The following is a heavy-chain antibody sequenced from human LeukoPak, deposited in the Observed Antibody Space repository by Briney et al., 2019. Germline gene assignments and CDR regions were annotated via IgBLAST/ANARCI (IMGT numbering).Heavy chain of an antibody. CDR2: IYTSGST. CDR1: GGSISSYY. Sequence: SETLSLTCTVSGGSISSYYWSWIRQPPGKGLEWIGRIYTSGSTNYNPSLKSRVTISVDTSKNQFSLKLSSVTAADTAVYYCARDRPLDYDFWSGPQDYYYYMDVWGKGTTVTVSS. CDR3: ARDRPLDYDFWSGPQDYYYYMDV. V-gene: IGHV4-4*08. J-gene: IGHJ6*03. D-gene: IGHD3-3*01.